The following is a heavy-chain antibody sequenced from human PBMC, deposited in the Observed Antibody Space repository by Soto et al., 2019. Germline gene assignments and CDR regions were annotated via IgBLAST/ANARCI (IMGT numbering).Heavy chain of an antibody. CDR2: IYTSGST. V-gene: IGHV4-4*07. CDR3: ARVFPAYYYDSSGYWYFDL. CDR1: GGSISSYY. D-gene: IGHD3-22*01. J-gene: IGHJ2*01. Sequence: SETLSLTCTVSGGSISSYYWSWIRQPAGKGLEWIGRIYTSGSTNYNPSLKSRVTMSVDTSKNQFSLKLSSVTAADTAVYYCARVFPAYYYDSSGYWYFDLWGRGTLVTVSS.